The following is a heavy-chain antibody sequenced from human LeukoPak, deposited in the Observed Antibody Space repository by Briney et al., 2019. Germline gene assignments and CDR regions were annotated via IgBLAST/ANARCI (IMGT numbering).Heavy chain of an antibody. D-gene: IGHD1-26*01. J-gene: IGHJ4*02. Sequence: GASVKVSCKASGYTFTSYGISWVRQAPGQGLEWMGWISAYNGNTNYAQKLQGRVTMTTDTSTSTAYMELRSLRSDDTAVYYCARDPNHFSSGSYYPPDYWGQGTLVTVSS. CDR3: ARDPNHFSSGSYYPPDY. V-gene: IGHV1-18*01. CDR2: ISAYNGNT. CDR1: GYTFTSYG.